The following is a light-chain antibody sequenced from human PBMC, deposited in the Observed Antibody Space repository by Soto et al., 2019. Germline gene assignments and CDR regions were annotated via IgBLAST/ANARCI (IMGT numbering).Light chain of an antibody. CDR1: SSDVGGYNY. CDR3: CSYAGSYTPV. J-gene: IGLJ2*01. CDR2: DVS. Sequence: QSVLTQPRSVSGSPGQSVTISCTGTSSDVGGYNYVSWYQQHPGKAPKLMIYDVSKRPSGVPDRFSGSKSGNTASLTISGLQAEDEADYYCCSYAGSYTPVFGGGTKPTVL. V-gene: IGLV2-11*01.